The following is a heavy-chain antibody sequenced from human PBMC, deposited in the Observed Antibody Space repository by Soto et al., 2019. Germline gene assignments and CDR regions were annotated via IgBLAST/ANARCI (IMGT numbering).Heavy chain of an antibody. J-gene: IGHJ4*02. CDR1: GASITYGAYS. Sequence: QLQLHMSGSGLVKPSQTLSLTCTVSGASITYGAYSWSWIRQTPGKAPESIGYINHLETTFYNPSFESRLTLSTDRTKNQFARNLKSMSAADRAVYFCARGGGFDSFDYWGQGILVTVSS. V-gene: IGHV4-30-2*01. CDR3: ARGGGFDSFDY. CDR2: INHLETT. D-gene: IGHD3-10*01.